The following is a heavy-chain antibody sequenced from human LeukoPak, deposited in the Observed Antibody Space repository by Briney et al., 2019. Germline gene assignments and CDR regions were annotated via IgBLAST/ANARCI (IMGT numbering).Heavy chain of an antibody. CDR1: GDTFSSYA. J-gene: IGHJ5*02. D-gene: IGHD3-9*01. CDR2: IIPVFNTA. CDR3: ARDGRYSTIGDWFGP. V-gene: IGHV1-69*01. Sequence: GSSVKVSCKASGDTFSSYAISWVRQAPGQGLEWMGAIIPVFNTANYAQKFQGRVTITADESTSTAYIELTSLRSEDTAVYYCARDGRYSTIGDWFGPWGQGTLVTVSS.